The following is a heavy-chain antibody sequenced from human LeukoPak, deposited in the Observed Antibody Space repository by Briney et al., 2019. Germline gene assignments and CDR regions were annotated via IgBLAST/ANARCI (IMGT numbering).Heavy chain of an antibody. D-gene: IGHD6-25*01. V-gene: IGHV4-34*01. CDR3: ARARDSATIDY. J-gene: IGHJ4*01. Sequence: SETLSLTCAVYGESFSGFYWTWIRQPPGKGLEWIGEINDGGSINYNPSHKSRVIMAVATYKHQFSLKLTSMADADTAVYYCARARDSATIDYWGQGIKVIVSS. CDR1: GESFSGFY. CDR2: INDGGSI.